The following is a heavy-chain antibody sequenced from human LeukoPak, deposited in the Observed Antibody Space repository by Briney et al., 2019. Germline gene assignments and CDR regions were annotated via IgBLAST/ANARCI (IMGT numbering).Heavy chain of an antibody. Sequence: GGSLRLSCAASGFTFSSYAMHWVRQAPGKGLEWVAVISYDGSNKYYADSVKGRFTISRDNSKNTLYLQMNSLRADDTAVYYCARLSNGASRHSVDYWGQGTLVTVSS. D-gene: IGHD3-22*01. J-gene: IGHJ4*02. CDR2: ISYDGSNK. CDR3: ARLSNGASRHSVDY. CDR1: GFTFSSYA. V-gene: IGHV3-30-3*01.